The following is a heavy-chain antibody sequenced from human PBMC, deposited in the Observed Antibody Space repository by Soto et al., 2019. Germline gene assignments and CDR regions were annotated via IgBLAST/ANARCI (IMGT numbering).Heavy chain of an antibody. CDR3: GIPSTMTTSEGC. CDR1: AFTFSTYD. J-gene: IGHJ4*02. D-gene: IGHD4-17*01. V-gene: IGHV3-30*03. CDR2: ISYDASHE. Sequence: QVPLVESGGGVVQPGGSLRLSCVASAFTFSTYDMHWVRQAPGKGLEWVTTISYDASHEYYADSAKGRFTISRDNSKNTLFLQMNSLRGEDTAIYYCGIPSTMTTSEGCWGQGTLVTVSS.